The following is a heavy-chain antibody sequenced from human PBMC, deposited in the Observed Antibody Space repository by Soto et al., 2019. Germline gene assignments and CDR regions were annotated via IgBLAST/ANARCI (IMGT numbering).Heavy chain of an antibody. CDR3: AKVVYDSSASYQRHYYYYAMDV. CDR2: ISGSGVIT. V-gene: IGHV3-23*01. J-gene: IGHJ6*02. Sequence: HPGGSLRLSCAASGFTFSTYAMSWVRQAPGKGLEWVSTISGSGVITYYADSVKGRFTISRDNPQNTLYLQMNSLRAEDTAIYYCAKVVYDSSASYQRHYYYYAMDVWGQGTTVTVSS. D-gene: IGHD3-22*01. CDR1: GFTFSTYA.